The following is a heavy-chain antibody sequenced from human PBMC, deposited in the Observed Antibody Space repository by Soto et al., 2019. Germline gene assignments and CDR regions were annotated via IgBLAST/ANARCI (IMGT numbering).Heavy chain of an antibody. CDR2: MNPNSGNT. J-gene: IGHJ4*02. CDR1: GYTFTSYD. D-gene: IGHD3-9*01. V-gene: IGHV1-8*01. Sequence: ASVKVSCKASGYTFTSYDINWVRQATGQGLEWMGWMNPNSGNTGYAQKFQGRVTMTRNTSISTAYMELSSLRSEDTAVYYCARAEGGRYFDWLSLVYWGQGTLVTVSS. CDR3: ARAEGGRYFDWLSLVY.